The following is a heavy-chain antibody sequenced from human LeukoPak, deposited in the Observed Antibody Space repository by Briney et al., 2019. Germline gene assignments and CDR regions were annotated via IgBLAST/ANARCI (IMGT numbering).Heavy chain of an antibody. D-gene: IGHD2-2*01. Sequence: ASVKVSCKAPGYTFTGYYMHWVRQAPGQGLEWMGWISAYNGNTNYAQKLQGRVTMTTDTSTSTAYMELRSLRSDDTAVYYCARVGVCSSTSCYGHFDYWGQGTLVTVSS. V-gene: IGHV1-18*04. CDR3: ARVGVCSSTSCYGHFDY. J-gene: IGHJ4*02. CDR1: GYTFTGYY. CDR2: ISAYNGNT.